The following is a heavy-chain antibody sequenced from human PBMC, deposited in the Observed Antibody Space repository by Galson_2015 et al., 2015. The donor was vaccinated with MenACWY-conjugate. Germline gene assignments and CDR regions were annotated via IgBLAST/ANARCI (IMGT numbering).Heavy chain of an antibody. CDR3: ARGVNLASMAGY. V-gene: IGHV4-59*01. CDR1: GGSINSYY. J-gene: IGHJ4*02. Sequence: LSLTCTVSGGSINSYYWSWIRQPPGEGLEWIGYMYYSGSANYNPSLKSRVTISVDTSKNQFSLTMTSVTAADTAVYYCARGVNLASMAGYWGQGTLVTVSS. CDR2: MYYSGSA. D-gene: IGHD3-3*02.